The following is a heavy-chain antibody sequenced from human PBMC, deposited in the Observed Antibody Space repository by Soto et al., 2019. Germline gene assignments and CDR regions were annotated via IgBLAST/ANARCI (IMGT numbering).Heavy chain of an antibody. J-gene: IGHJ4*02. CDR3: ASSSGNNYGVGTNYYFDY. CDR2: ILPIFGTA. D-gene: IGHD1-26*01. CDR1: GGTFSTYS. V-gene: IGHV1-69*06. Sequence: QVQLVQSGAEVKKPGSSVKVSCKTSGGTFSTYSIVWVRQAPGEGLEWMGGILPIFGTANYAQKFQDRVTITADKSTNTAFMELSSLKSEDTAMYYCASSSGNNYGVGTNYYFDYWGQGPMVTVSS.